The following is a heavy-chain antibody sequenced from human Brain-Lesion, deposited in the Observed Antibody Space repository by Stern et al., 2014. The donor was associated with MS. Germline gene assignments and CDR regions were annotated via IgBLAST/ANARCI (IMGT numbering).Heavy chain of an antibody. CDR2: FDPEDGET. D-gene: IGHD3-3*01. CDR1: GYTLPELS. J-gene: IGHJ6*02. Sequence: MQLVESGAEVKKPWASVKVSCKVSGYTLPELSLHWVRQAPGKGLEWMGGFDPEDGETIYAQKFQGRVTMTEDTSTDTAYMELSSLRSEDTAVYYCATDRDDFRSGYSAPTKGYGLDVWGQGTTVTVTS. CDR3: ATDRDDFRSGYSAPTKGYGLDV. V-gene: IGHV1-24*01.